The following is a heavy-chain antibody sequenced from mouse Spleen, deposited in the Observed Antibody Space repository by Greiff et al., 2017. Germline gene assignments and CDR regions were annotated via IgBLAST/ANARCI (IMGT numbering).Heavy chain of an antibody. D-gene: IGHD1-1*01. CDR2: INYDGSST. Sequence: EVQRVESEGGLVQPGSSMKLSCTASGFTFSDYYMAWVRQVPEKGLEWVANINYDGSSTYYLDSLKSRFIISRDNAKNILYLQMSSLKSEDTATYYCARNYYGSRRAFFDYWGQGTTLTVSS. CDR1: GFTFSDYY. V-gene: IGHV5-16*01. J-gene: IGHJ2*01. CDR3: ARNYYGSRRAFFDY.